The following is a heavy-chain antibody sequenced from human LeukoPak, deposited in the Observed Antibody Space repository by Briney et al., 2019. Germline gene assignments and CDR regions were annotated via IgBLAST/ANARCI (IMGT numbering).Heavy chain of an antibody. V-gene: IGHV3-21*01. CDR3: ARDRSLSMTGTTSLPDWFDP. CDR1: GFTFSSYS. J-gene: IGHJ5*02. D-gene: IGHD1-7*01. CDR2: ISSSSSYI. Sequence: PGGSLRLSCAASGFTFSSYSMNWVRQAPGKGLEWVSSISSSSSYIYYADSVKGRFTISRDNAKNSLYLQMNSLRAEDTAVYYCARDRSLSMTGTTSLPDWFDPWGQGTLVTVSS.